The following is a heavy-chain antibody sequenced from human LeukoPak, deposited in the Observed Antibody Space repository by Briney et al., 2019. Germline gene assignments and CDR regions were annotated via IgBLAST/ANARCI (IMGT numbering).Heavy chain of an antibody. CDR1: GYTFTSYD. CDR2: MNPNSGNT. J-gene: IGHJ5*02. D-gene: IGHD5-18*01. V-gene: IGHV1-8*01. CDR3: ARDWTAMMLYNWFDP. Sequence: GASVKVSCKASGYTFTSYDINWVRQATGQGLEWMGWMNPNSGNTGYAQKFQGRVTMTRDTSTSTVYMELSSLRSEDTAVYYCARDWTAMMLYNWFDPWGQGTLVTVSS.